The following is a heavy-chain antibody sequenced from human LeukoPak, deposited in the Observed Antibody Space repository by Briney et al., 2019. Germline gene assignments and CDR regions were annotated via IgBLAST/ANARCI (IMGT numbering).Heavy chain of an antibody. Sequence: ASVKVSCKASGFTFTSSAVQWVRQARGQRLEWIGWIVVGSGNTNYAQKFQERVTITRDMSTSTAYMELSSLRSEDTAVYYCAAGPRADGAFDIWGQGTMVTVSS. J-gene: IGHJ3*02. CDR3: AAGPRADGAFDI. D-gene: IGHD5-24*01. CDR1: GFTFTSSA. CDR2: IVVGSGNT. V-gene: IGHV1-58*01.